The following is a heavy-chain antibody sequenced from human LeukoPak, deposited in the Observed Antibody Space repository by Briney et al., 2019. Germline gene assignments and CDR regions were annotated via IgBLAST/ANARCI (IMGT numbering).Heavy chain of an antibody. Sequence: SVKVSCKASGFTFTSSAMQWVRQARGQRLNWIGWIVVDSGNTTYAQKFQERVTITRDMSTSTEYMELSSLRSEDTAVYYCAADYPWEGGYVNWGQGTLVTVSS. J-gene: IGHJ4*02. V-gene: IGHV1-58*02. D-gene: IGHD5-12*01. CDR3: AADYPWEGGYVN. CDR1: GFTFTSSA. CDR2: IVVDSGNT.